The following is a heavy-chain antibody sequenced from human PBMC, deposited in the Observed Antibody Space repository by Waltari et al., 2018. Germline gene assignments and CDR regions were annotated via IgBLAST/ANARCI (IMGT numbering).Heavy chain of an antibody. J-gene: IGHJ4*02. CDR2: IYHSGST. CDR1: GYSISSGYY. D-gene: IGHD3-22*01. Sequence: QVQLQESGPGLVKPSETLSLTCAVSGYSISSGYYWGWIRQPPGKGLEWIGSIYHSGSTYSNPSRKSRVTISVDTSKNQFSLKLSSVTAADTAVYYCVRDPNYYDSSGYEFDYWGQGTLVTVSS. V-gene: IGHV4-38-2*02. CDR3: VRDPNYYDSSGYEFDY.